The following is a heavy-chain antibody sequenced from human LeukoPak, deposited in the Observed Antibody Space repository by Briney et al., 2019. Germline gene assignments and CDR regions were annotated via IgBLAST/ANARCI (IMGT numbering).Heavy chain of an antibody. D-gene: IGHD3-10*01. V-gene: IGHV3-33*01. CDR3: AINHYGSNSDIFDI. CDR1: GFTFSSYG. J-gene: IGHJ3*02. CDR2: IWADGTHG. Sequence: GRSLRLSCAGSGFTFSSYGMHWVRQAPGKGLEWVAVIWADGTHGDYIDSVKGRFTISRDNSKNTLYLQMNSLRADDTAVYYCAINHYGSNSDIFDIWGQGTMVTVSS.